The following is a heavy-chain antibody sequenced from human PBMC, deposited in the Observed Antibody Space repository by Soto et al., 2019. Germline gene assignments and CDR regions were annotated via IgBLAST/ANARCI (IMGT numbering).Heavy chain of an antibody. CDR2: ISSSGSTI. V-gene: IGHV3-11*01. J-gene: IGHJ4*02. CDR3: ARDRVRYCSSTSCYVITY. CDR1: GFTFSDYY. Sequence: QVQLVESGGGLVKPGGSLRLSCAASGFTFSDYYMSRIRQAPGKGLEWVSYISSSGSTIYYADSVKGRFTISRDNAENSLYLQMNSLRAEDTAVYYCARDRVRYCSSTSCYVITYWGQGTLVTVSS. D-gene: IGHD2-2*01.